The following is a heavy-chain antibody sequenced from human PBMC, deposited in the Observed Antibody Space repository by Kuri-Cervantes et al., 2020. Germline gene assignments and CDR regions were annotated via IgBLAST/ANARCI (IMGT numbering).Heavy chain of an antibody. J-gene: IGHJ4*02. CDR1: GFIFDDYT. CDR3: GRGTDYGDYAGLDY. Sequence: GESLKISCAASGFIFDDYTMHWVRQAPGEGLEWVSLISWNGGSTYYADSVKGRFTISRDNSKNSLYLQMNSLRSEDTALYYCGRGTDYGDYAGLDYWGQGTLVTVSS. D-gene: IGHD4-17*01. V-gene: IGHV3-43*01. CDR2: ISWNGGST.